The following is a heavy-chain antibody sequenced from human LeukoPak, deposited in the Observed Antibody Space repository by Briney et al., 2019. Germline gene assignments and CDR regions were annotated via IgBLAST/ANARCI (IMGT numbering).Heavy chain of an antibody. D-gene: IGHD3-22*01. J-gene: IGHJ3*02. CDR2: ISSSSSTI. CDR1: GFTFSSYS. CDR3: ARDREYYYDSSGAFDI. Sequence: GGSLRLSCAASGFTFSSYSMNWVRQAPGKGLEWVSYISSSSSTIYYADSVKGRFTISRDNAKNSLYLQMNSLRAEDTAVYYCARDREYYYDSSGAFDIWGQGTMVTVSS. V-gene: IGHV3-48*04.